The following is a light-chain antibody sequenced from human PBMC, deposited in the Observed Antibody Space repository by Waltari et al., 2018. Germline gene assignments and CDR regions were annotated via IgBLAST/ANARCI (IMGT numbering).Light chain of an antibody. Sequence: QPARTHPASVSGSPGRSIPLSCTGTSSAVGDYNYASWYQQYPGKVPKLIIYEVSNRPSGVSNRFSGSKFGNTASLTISGLQAEDEADYYCSSYTISTTLVFGTGTKVTVL. J-gene: IGLJ1*01. CDR1: SSAVGDYNY. V-gene: IGLV2-14*01. CDR2: EVS. CDR3: SSYTISTTLV.